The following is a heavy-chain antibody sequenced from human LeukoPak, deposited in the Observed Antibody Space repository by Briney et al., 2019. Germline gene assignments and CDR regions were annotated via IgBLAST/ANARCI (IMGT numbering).Heavy chain of an antibody. CDR3: AKDKKFGVVSDY. D-gene: IGHD3-3*01. V-gene: IGHV3-23*01. CDR1: GFTFSSYA. J-gene: IGHJ4*02. CDR2: ISGSGGST. Sequence: GGSLRLSCAASGFTFSSYAMSWVRQAPGKGLEWVSAISGSGGSTYYADSVKGRFTISRDNSKNTLYLQMNSLRAEDAAVYYCAKDKKFGVVSDYWGQGTLVTVSS.